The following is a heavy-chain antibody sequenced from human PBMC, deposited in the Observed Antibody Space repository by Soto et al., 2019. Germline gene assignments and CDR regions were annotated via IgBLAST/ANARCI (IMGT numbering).Heavy chain of an antibody. V-gene: IGHV1-18*01. J-gene: IGHJ6*02. D-gene: IGHD3-16*01. CDR1: GYTFTTYG. CDR2: INGYNGNA. CDR3: ARMGDVPYYYYGMDV. Sequence: QVQLVQSGAEVKKPGASVTVSCKASGYTFTTYGVSWVRQAPGKGLEWLGWINGYNGNAKYAENLQGRVSMTTDTSTTTAYMELRSLRSDDTAVYYCARMGDVPYYYYGMDVWGQGTTVTVSS.